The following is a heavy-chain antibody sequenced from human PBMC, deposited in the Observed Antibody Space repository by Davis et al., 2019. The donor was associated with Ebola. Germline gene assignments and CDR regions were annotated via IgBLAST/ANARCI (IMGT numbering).Heavy chain of an antibody. D-gene: IGHD5-12*01. CDR2: INHSGST. V-gene: IGHV4-34*01. Sequence: MPSDPLSLTFAIHGGSFSGCYWSWNRQPPGKGLEWIGEINHSGSTNYNPSLKSRVTISVDTSKNQFSLKLSSVTAADTAVYYCARGGGYGGYGMDVWGQGTTVTVSS. CDR1: GGSFSGCY. J-gene: IGHJ6*02. CDR3: ARGGGYGGYGMDV.